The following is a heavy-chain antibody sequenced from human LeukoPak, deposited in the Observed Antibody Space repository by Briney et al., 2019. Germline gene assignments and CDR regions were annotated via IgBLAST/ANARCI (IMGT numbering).Heavy chain of an antibody. CDR2: ISYDGSIK. CDR1: GFTFSSYG. Sequence: PGGSLRLSCAASGFTFSSYGMHWVRQAPGKGLEWVAVISYDGSIKYYADSVKGRFTISRDNFENTVYLQMNSLRTEDTAVYYCARELTIFGVVAPQYDAFDIWGQGTLVTVSS. D-gene: IGHD3-3*01. J-gene: IGHJ3*02. V-gene: IGHV3-30*03. CDR3: ARELTIFGVVAPQYDAFDI.